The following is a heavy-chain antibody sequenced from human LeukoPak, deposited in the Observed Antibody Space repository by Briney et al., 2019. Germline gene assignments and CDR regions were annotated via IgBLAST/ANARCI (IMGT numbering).Heavy chain of an antibody. J-gene: IGHJ3*02. CDR3: ASEETGYYAFDI. CDR1: GYSISSGYY. V-gene: IGHV4-38-2*01. Sequence: PSETLSLTCAVPGYSISSGYYWGWIRQPPGKGLEWIGSIYHSGSTYYNPSLKSRVTISVDTSKNQFSLKLSSVTAADTAVYYCASEETGYYAFDIWGQGTMVTVSS. CDR2: IYHSGST. D-gene: IGHD3-9*01.